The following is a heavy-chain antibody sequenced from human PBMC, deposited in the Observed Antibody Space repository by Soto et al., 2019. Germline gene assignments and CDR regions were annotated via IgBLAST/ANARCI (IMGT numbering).Heavy chain of an antibody. V-gene: IGHV3-7*03. CDR3: ASYYGSGSYHDY. J-gene: IGHJ4*02. Sequence: LRLSCAASGFTFSSYWMSWVRQAPGKGLEWVANIKQDGSEKYYVDSVKGRFTISRDNAKNSLYLQMNSLRAEDTAVYYCASYYGSGSYHDYWGQGTLVTVSS. CDR2: IKQDGSEK. D-gene: IGHD3-10*01. CDR1: GFTFSSYW.